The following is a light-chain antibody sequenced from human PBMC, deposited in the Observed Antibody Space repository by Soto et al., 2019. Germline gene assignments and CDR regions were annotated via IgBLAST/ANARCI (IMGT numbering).Light chain of an antibody. Sequence: QSALTQPASVSGSPGQSITISCTGTSSDVGVYDFVSWYQQHQGKAPKYLIYEVNNRPSGVSNRFSGSKSGNTASLTISGLQAEDEADYYCSSYTTGSTYVFGTGTKVTVL. CDR1: SSDVGVYDF. V-gene: IGLV2-14*01. J-gene: IGLJ1*01. CDR3: SSYTTGSTYV. CDR2: EVN.